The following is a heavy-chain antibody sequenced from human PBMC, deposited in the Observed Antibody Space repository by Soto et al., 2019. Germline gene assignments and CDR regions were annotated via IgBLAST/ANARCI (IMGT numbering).Heavy chain of an antibody. CDR1: GFTFGDYA. V-gene: IGHV3-49*04. CDR3: TRAGGSGWGYYFDY. CDR2: IRSEAYGWTT. D-gene: IGHD6-19*01. Sequence: GGSLRLSCTASGFTFGDYAMSWVRQAPGKGLECVGFIRSEAYGWTTEYAASVKGRFTISRDDSKSIAYLQMNSLRTEDTAVYYCTRAGGSGWGYYFDYWGQGTQVTVSS. J-gene: IGHJ4*02.